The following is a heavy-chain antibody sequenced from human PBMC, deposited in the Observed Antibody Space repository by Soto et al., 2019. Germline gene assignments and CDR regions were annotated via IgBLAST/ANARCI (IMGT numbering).Heavy chain of an antibody. J-gene: IGHJ3*02. CDR2: ISAYNGNT. CDR1: GYTFTSYG. CDR3: ARSGGGYWADAFDI. Sequence: QVQLVQSGAEVKKPGASVKVSCKASGYTFTSYGITWVRQAPGQGLEWMGWISAYNGNTNYAQKLQGRVTMTTDTSTSAADRELGTMRSDATAVDYCARSGGGYWADAFDIWGPGTMVTVSS. D-gene: IGHD1-26*01. V-gene: IGHV1-18*01.